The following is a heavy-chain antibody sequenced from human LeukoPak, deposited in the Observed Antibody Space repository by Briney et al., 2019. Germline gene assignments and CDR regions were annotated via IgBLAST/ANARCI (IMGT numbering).Heavy chain of an antibody. V-gene: IGHV4-34*01. Sequence: SETLSLTCAVYGGSLSGYYWSWIRQSPGKGLEWIGEINHSGSTNYNPSLKSRVTISVDTSKNQFSLKLSSVTAADTAVYYCARFDYGDFIGLEYWGQGTLVTVSS. CDR2: INHSGST. J-gene: IGHJ4*02. D-gene: IGHD4-17*01. CDR3: ARFDYGDFIGLEY. CDR1: GGSLSGYY.